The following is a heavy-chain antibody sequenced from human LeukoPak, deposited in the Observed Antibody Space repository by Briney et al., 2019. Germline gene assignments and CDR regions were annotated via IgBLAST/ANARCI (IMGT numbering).Heavy chain of an antibody. CDR3: TRELDYGDHPGDY. CDR2: IRSKAYGGTT. CDR1: GFTFGDYA. J-gene: IGHJ4*02. D-gene: IGHD4-17*01. V-gene: IGHV3-49*04. Sequence: PGGSLRLSCTASGFTFGDYAMSWVRQAPGKGLEWVGFIRSKAYGGTTEYAASVKGRFTISRDDSKSIAYLQMNSLKTEDTAVYYCTRELDYGDHPGDYWGQGTLVTVSS.